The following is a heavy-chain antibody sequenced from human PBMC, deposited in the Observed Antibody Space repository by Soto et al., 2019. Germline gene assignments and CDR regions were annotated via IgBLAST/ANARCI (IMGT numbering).Heavy chain of an antibody. J-gene: IGHJ4*02. CDR2: VSASGNSI. V-gene: IGHV3-23*01. CDR3: AKATAAAGTGWGFDS. CDR1: GFTFSDYA. Sequence: EVQLLESGGGLGQPGGSLRLACAASGFTFSDYAMNWVRQAPGRGLEWVAAVSASGNSIFYADSMKGRFIISRDNSKKMVYLEMNGLSAEDTAVYYCAKATAAAGTGWGFDSWGQGTRISVSS. D-gene: IGHD6-13*01.